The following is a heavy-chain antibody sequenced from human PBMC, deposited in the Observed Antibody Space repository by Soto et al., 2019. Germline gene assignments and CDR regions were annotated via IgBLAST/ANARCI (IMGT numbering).Heavy chain of an antibody. CDR1: GFTFINYA. V-gene: IGHV3-23*01. Sequence: GGSLRLSCAASGFTFINYAMNWVRQAPGKGLEWVATISGTSGSTYYADSVKGRFTISRDNSKNTLYLQMNSLRVEDTAVYYCAKDRLGGNFDYWGRGTQVTVSS. CDR2: ISGTSGST. J-gene: IGHJ4*02. CDR3: AKDRLGGNFDY.